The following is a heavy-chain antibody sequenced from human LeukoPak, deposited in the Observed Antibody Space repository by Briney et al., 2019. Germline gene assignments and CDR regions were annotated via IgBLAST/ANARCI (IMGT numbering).Heavy chain of an antibody. CDR3: ARGLFAPDT. J-gene: IGHJ5*02. CDR2: ISTYNGTT. Sequence: ASVKVSCKASGYTFTTYSVNWVRQAPGQGLEWMGWISTYNGTTKYAHEFQDRVTMTTETSTRTAYLELRSLRSDDTAVYYCARGLFAPDTWGQGTLVIVSS. CDR1: GYTFTTYS. V-gene: IGHV1-18*01.